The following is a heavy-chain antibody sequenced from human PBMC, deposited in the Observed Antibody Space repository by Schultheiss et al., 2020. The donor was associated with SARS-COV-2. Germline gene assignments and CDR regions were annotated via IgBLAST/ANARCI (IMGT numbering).Heavy chain of an antibody. CDR2: IIPIFGTA. Sequence: SVKVSCKASGGTFSSYAISWVRQAPGQGLEWMGGIIPIFGTANYAQKFQGRVTMTTDTSTSTAYMELRSLRSDDTAVYYCAKDRSGGWGIAVAARLHYFDYWGQGTLVTVSS. CDR3: AKDRSGGWGIAVAARLHYFDY. V-gene: IGHV1-69*05. CDR1: GGTFSSYA. J-gene: IGHJ4*02. D-gene: IGHD6-19*01.